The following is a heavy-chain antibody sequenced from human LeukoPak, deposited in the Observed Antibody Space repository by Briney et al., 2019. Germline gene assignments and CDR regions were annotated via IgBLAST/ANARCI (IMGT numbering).Heavy chain of an antibody. D-gene: IGHD2-15*01. CDR3: AKDALVYCSGGSCPGPD. J-gene: IGHJ4*02. CDR1: GFTFSSYA. CDR2: ISGSGGST. Sequence: GGSLRLSCAASGFTFSSYAMSWVRQAPGKGLEWVSAISGSGGSTYSVDSVKGRFTISRDNSKNTLYLQMNSLRAEDTAVYYCAKDALVYCSGGSCPGPDWGQGTLVTVSS. V-gene: IGHV3-23*01.